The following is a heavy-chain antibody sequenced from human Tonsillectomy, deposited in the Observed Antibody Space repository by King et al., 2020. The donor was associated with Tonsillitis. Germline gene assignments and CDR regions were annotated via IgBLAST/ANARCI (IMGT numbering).Heavy chain of an antibody. CDR1: GFTFDDYA. CDR3: ATKGALVGATTAFDY. CDR2: ISWNSGSI. J-gene: IGHJ4*02. Sequence: VQLVESGGGLVQPGRSLRLSCAASGFTFDDYAMHWVRQAPGKGLEWVSGISWNSGSIGYADSVKGRLIISRDNAKNFLYLQMNSLRAADTALYYCATKGALVGATTAFDYWGQGTLVTVAS. V-gene: IGHV3-9*01. D-gene: IGHD1-26*01.